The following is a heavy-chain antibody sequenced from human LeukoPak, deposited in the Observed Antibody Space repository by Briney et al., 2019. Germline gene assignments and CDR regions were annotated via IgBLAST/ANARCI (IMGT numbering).Heavy chain of an antibody. D-gene: IGHD3-22*01. CDR2: IKYDGSLK. J-gene: IGHJ4*02. CDR3: ASSHDSSGND. CDR1: GFSFSSYW. Sequence: TGGSLRLSCVASGFSFSSYWMAWVRQAPGKGLEWVANIKYDGSLKFYVDSVKGRFTISRDNAKNSLYLEMNSLRADDTAVYFCASSHDSSGNDWGQGTMVTVSS. V-gene: IGHV3-7*01.